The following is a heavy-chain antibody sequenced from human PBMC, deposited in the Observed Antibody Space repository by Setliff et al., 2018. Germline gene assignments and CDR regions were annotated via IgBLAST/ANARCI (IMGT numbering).Heavy chain of an antibody. CDR2: IYTSGTT. V-gene: IGHV4-59*08. Sequence: PSETLSLTCSVSGASISSYYWSWIRQPLGKGLEWIGYIYTSGTTKYNPSLKSRVTISIDTSKSQFSLNLSSVTAADTAVYYCARHPSSGSYYGGSIFYFDDWGPGILVTVSS. J-gene: IGHJ4*02. CDR1: GASISSYY. CDR3: ARHPSSGSYYGGSIFYFDD. D-gene: IGHD1-26*01.